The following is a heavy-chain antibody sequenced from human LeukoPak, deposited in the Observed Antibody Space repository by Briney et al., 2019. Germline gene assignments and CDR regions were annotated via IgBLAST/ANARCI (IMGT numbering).Heavy chain of an antibody. D-gene: IGHD4-11*01. CDR2: MNPNSGNT. J-gene: IGHJ6*03. CDR1: GYTFTSYD. CDR3: ARGNSNYFNYYMDV. V-gene: IGHV1-8*01. Sequence: ASVKVSCKASGYTFTSYDINWVRQAIGQGLEWMGWMNPNSGNTGYAQKFQGRVTMTRNTSISTAYMELSSLRSEDTAVYYCARGNSNYFNYYMDVWGKETTVTVSS.